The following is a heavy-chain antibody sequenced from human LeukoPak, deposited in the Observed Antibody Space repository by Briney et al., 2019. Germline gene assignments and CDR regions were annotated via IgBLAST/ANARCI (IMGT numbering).Heavy chain of an antibody. V-gene: IGHV3-9*03. D-gene: IGHD3-22*01. CDR1: GFTFDDYA. J-gene: IGHJ4*02. CDR3: AKGVSSGYYRERFDY. Sequence: GGSLRLSCAASGFTFDDYAMHWVRQAPGKGLEWVSGISWNSGSIGYADSVKGRFTISRDNAKNSLYLQMDSLRAEDMALYYCAKGVSSGYYRERFDYWGQGTLVTVSS. CDR2: ISWNSGSI.